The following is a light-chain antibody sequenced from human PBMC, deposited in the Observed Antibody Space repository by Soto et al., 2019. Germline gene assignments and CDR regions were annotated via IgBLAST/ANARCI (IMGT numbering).Light chain of an antibody. CDR1: SSNIGSNT. CDR3: AAWDDSLDGWV. J-gene: IGLJ3*02. Sequence: QSVLTQPPSASGTPGQRVTISCSGSSSNIGSNTVSWYQQLPGTAPQLLIYTNNQRPSGVPDRFSGSKSATSASLAISGLQSEDEADYYCAAWDDSLDGWVFGGGTQLTVL. CDR2: TNN. V-gene: IGLV1-44*01.